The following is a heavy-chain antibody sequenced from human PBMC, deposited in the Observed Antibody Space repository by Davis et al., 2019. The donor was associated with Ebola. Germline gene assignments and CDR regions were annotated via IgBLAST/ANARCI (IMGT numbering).Heavy chain of an antibody. Sequence: GESLNISCAASGFTFSTYAMSWVRQAPGKGLEWVSAITGSGGSTSYADSVRGRFAISSDNANDTVYLQIYRLRAEDTAVYYCVRDMIEEGLSSPHPDFQHWGQGTQVTVSS. J-gene: IGHJ1*01. D-gene: IGHD3-22*01. V-gene: IGHV3-23*01. CDR1: GFTFSTYA. CDR3: VRDMIEEGLSSPHPDFQH. CDR2: ITGSGGST.